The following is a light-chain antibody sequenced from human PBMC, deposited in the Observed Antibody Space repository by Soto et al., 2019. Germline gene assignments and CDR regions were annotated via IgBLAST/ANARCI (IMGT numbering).Light chain of an antibody. CDR3: CSYAGSYTWV. Sequence: QSVLTQPRSVSGSPGQSVTISCTGISSDVGGYDYVSWYQHHPGKAPKLMIYDVNKWPSGVPDRFSGSKSGNTASLTISGLQAEDEADYYCCSYAGSYTWVFGGGTKLTVL. CDR2: DVN. CDR1: SSDVGGYDY. V-gene: IGLV2-11*01. J-gene: IGLJ2*01.